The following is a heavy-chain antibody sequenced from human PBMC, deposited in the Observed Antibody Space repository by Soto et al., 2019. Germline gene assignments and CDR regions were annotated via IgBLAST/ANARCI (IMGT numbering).Heavy chain of an antibody. J-gene: IGHJ4*02. Sequence: PGGSLRLSCAASGFSFRSYYMNWVRQAPGKGLEWVSSISSSSSYINYADSVKGRFTISRDNAKNSLYLQMNSLRAEDTAVYYCARVGTYYGSGSPYYSDYWGQGTLVTVSS. V-gene: IGHV3-21*01. CDR1: GFSFRSYY. CDR2: ISSSSSYI. CDR3: ARVGTYYGSGSPYYSDY. D-gene: IGHD3-10*01.